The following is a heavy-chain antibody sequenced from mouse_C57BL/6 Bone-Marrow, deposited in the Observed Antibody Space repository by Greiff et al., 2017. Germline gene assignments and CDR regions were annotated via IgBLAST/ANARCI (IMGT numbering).Heavy chain of an antibody. Sequence: QVQLQQSGAALVRPGASVTLSCTASGYTFTDYEMHWVQQTPVHGLEWIGAIDPETGGTAYNQKFKGKGILTADTSSSPAYMELRSLTSEDSAVYYCTNGYLYDYDMDYWGQGTSVTVSS. CDR3: TNGYLYDYDMDY. V-gene: IGHV1-15*01. CDR2: IDPETGGT. J-gene: IGHJ4*01. D-gene: IGHD2-2*01. CDR1: GYTFTDYE.